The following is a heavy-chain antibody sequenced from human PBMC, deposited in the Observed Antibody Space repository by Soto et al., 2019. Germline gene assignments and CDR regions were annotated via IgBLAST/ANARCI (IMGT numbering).Heavy chain of an antibody. J-gene: IGHJ4*02. D-gene: IGHD2-15*01. CDR3: AREGWSYCSGGSCYEAYYFDY. CDR2: IYYSGST. Sequence: QLQLQESGPGLVKPSETLSLTCTVSGGSISSSSYYWGWIRQPPGKGLVWIGSIYYSGSTYYNSSLKSRVNISVDTSKNQFSLKLSSVTAADPAVYYCAREGWSYCSGGSCYEAYYFDYWGQGTLVTVSS. CDR1: GGSISSSSYY. V-gene: IGHV4-39*02.